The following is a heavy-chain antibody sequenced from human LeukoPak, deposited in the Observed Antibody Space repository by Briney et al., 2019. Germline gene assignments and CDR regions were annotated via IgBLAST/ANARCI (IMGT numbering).Heavy chain of an antibody. Sequence: ASVKVSCKASGYTFTSYDINWVRQATGQGLEWMGWMNPNSGNTGYAQKFQGRVTMTRNTSISTAYMELSSLRSEDTAVYYCARGRGLDFSSGSYLSWFDPWGQGTLVTVSS. CDR3: ARGRGLDFSSGSYLSWFDP. CDR2: MNPNSGNT. V-gene: IGHV1-8*01. CDR1: GYTFTSYD. D-gene: IGHD1-26*01. J-gene: IGHJ5*02.